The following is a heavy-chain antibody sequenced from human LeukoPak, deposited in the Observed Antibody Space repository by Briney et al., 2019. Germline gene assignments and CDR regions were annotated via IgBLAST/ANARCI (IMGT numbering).Heavy chain of an antibody. CDR3: ARSLSGFSGDGYTL. J-gene: IGHJ4*02. CDR2: IWYDGSNI. Sequence: GGSLRLSCAASGFTFSTYAMHWVRQAPGKGLEWVALIWYDGSNIYYADSVKGGFTISRDDSKNTVYLQMDSLRADDTAVYYCARSLSGFSGDGYTLWGQGTLVTVSS. V-gene: IGHV3-33*01. CDR1: GFTFSTYA. D-gene: IGHD5-12*01.